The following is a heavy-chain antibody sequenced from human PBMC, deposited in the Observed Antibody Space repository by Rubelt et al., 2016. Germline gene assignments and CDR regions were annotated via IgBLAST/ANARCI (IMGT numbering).Heavy chain of an antibody. J-gene: IGHJ4*02. CDR3: ATTGRSWD. CDR2: FDPEDGET. V-gene: IGHV1-24*01. Sequence: QAHGKGLEWMGGFDPEDGETIYAQKFQGRVTMTEDTSTDTAYMELSSLRSEDTAVYYCATTGRSWDWGQGTLVTVSS. D-gene: IGHD6-13*01.